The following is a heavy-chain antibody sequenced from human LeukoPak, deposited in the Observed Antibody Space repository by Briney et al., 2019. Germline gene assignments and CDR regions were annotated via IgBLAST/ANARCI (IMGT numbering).Heavy chain of an antibody. CDR2: IYYSGST. CDR1: GGSISSSSYY. V-gene: IGHV4-39*07. J-gene: IGHJ4*02. CDR3: ARDRGIAAAGTSD. D-gene: IGHD6-13*01. Sequence: PSETLSLTCTVSGGSISSSSYYWGWIRQPPGKGLEWIGSIYYSGSTYYNPSLESRVTISVDTSKNQFSLKLSSVTAADTAVYYCARDRGIAAAGTSDWGQGTLVTVSS.